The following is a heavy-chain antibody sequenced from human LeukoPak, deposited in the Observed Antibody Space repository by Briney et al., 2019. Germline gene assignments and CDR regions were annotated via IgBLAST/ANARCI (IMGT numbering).Heavy chain of an antibody. V-gene: IGHV1-8*01. J-gene: IGHJ5*02. CDR2: MNPNSGNT. Sequence: ASVKVSCKASGYTFTSYDINWVRQATGQGLEWMGWMNPNSGNTGYAQKFQGRVTMTRNTSISTAYMELRSLRSDDTAVYYCARDPTVTTSTDWFDPWGQGTLVTVSS. CDR3: ARDPTVTTSTDWFDP. CDR1: GYTFTSYD. D-gene: IGHD4-11*01.